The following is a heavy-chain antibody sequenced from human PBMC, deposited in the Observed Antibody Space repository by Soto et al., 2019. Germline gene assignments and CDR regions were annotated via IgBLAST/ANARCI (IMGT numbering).Heavy chain of an antibody. Sequence: SLRLSCAASGFTFSSYWMSWVRQAPGKGLEWVANIKQDGSEKYYVDSVKGRFTISRDNAKNSLYLQMNSLRAEDTAVYYCARDGRAYDFWSGYYYPLDYWGQGTLVTVSS. J-gene: IGHJ4*02. CDR2: IKQDGSEK. CDR1: GFTFSSYW. V-gene: IGHV3-7*03. D-gene: IGHD3-3*01. CDR3: ARDGRAYDFWSGYYYPLDY.